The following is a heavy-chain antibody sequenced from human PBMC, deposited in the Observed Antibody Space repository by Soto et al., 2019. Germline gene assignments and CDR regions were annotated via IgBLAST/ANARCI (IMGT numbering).Heavy chain of an antibody. D-gene: IGHD3-10*01. V-gene: IGHV4-34*01. J-gene: IGHJ6*03. CDR1: GGSFSGYY. CDR2: INHSGST. CDR3: GREAIMFRGVITRPRHYYMDV. Sequence: PSETLSLTCAVYGGSFSGYYWSWIRQPPGKGLEWIGEINHSGSTNYNPSLKSRVTISVDTSKNQFSLKLSSVTAADTAVYYCGREAIMFRGVITRPRHYYMDVWGKGTTVTVSS.